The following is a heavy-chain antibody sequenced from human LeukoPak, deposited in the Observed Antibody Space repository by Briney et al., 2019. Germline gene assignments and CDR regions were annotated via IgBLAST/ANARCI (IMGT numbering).Heavy chain of an antibody. J-gene: IGHJ4*02. CDR2: ISSTSSSI. CDR3: AREGKYCTGVLCYDEH. CDR1: GITLNGYP. V-gene: IGHV3-21*01. D-gene: IGHD2-8*02. Sequence: GGSLRLSCAASGITLNGYPMTWVRRAPGKGLEWVSSISSTSSSIYYADSVKGRFTISRDNAKNSLYLQVNSLRVEDTAVYYCAREGKYCTGVLCYDEHWGQGTLVTVSS.